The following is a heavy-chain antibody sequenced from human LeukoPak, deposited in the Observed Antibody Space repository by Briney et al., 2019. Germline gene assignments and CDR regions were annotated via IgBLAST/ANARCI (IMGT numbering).Heavy chain of an antibody. CDR3: ARGDYSDYYYYMDV. J-gene: IGHJ6*03. Sequence: GGSLRLSCAAPGFTFDDYGMSWVRQAPGKGLEWVSGINWNGGSTGYADSVKGRFTISRDNAKNSLYLQMNSLRAEDTALYYCARGDYSDYYYYMDVWGKGTTVTVSS. CDR1: GFTFDDYG. CDR2: INWNGGST. V-gene: IGHV3-20*04. D-gene: IGHD4-17*01.